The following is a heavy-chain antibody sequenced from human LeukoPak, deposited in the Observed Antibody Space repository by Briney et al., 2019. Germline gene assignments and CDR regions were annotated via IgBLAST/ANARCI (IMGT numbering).Heavy chain of an antibody. D-gene: IGHD5-24*01. V-gene: IGHV3-23*01. Sequence: GGSLRLSCAAAGFTFSSSAMSWVRQAPGKGLEWVSSISGSGSGGSTYYADSVKGRFTISRDNSKNTLYLQMNSLIAEDTAVYYCAKSGYNRFDYWGQGTRVTVSS. CDR2: ISGSGSGGST. J-gene: IGHJ4*02. CDR3: AKSGYNRFDY. CDR1: GFTFSSSA.